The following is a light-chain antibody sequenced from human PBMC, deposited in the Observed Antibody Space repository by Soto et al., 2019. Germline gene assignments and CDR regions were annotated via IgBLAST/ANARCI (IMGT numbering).Light chain of an antibody. Sequence: QSVLTQPPSASGTPGQRVTISCSGRSSNIGSNYVYWYQQLPGTAPKLLIYSNNQRPSGVPDRFSGSKSGTSASLAISGLRSEDEADYYCAAWDDSLSGWVFGGGTQRTVL. CDR1: SSNIGSNY. CDR3: AAWDDSLSGWV. V-gene: IGLV1-47*02. J-gene: IGLJ3*02. CDR2: SNN.